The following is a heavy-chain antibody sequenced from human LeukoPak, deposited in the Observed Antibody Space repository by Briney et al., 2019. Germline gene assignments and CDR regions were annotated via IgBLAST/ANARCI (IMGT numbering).Heavy chain of an antibody. D-gene: IGHD6-13*01. Sequence: GSLRLSCAASGFTFSTYAISWVRQAPGKGLEWVSCISSTSNYIFYADSVRGRFTISRDNSKNTLYLQLNSLRAEDAAVYYCAREQQPVRRWYYYYGMDVWGQGTTVTVSS. CDR3: AREQQPVRRWYYYYGMDV. V-gene: IGHV3-21*01. CDR1: GFTFSTYA. CDR2: ISSTSNYI. J-gene: IGHJ6*02.